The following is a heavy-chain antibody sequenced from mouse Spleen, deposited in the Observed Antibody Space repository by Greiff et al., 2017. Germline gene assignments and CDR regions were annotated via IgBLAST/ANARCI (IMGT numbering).Heavy chain of an antibody. CDR1: GFTIKDDY. D-gene: IGHD2-3*01. CDR2: IYPENGDT. Sequence: EVQLQQSGAELVRPGASVKLSCTASGFTIKDDYMHWVKQRPEQGLEWIGWIYPENGDTDYASKFQGKATLTADTSSNTAYLQLSSLTSEDTAVYYGTTRNYDGYYDYFDYWGQGTTRTVSS. V-gene: IGHV14-4*01. CDR3: TTRNYDGYYDYFDY. J-gene: IGHJ2*01.